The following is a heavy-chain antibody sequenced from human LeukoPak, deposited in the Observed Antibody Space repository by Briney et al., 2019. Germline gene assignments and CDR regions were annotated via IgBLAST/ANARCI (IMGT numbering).Heavy chain of an antibody. D-gene: IGHD3-10*01. J-gene: IGHJ4*02. Sequence: PGGSLRLSCAASGFTFSGYAMHWVRQAPGKGLEWVAVISYDGSNKYYADSVKGRFTISRDNSKNTLYLQMNSLRAEDTAVYYCARAAYYYGSGNTSLDYWGQGTLVTVSS. V-gene: IGHV3-30-3*01. CDR2: ISYDGSNK. CDR1: GFTFSGYA. CDR3: ARAAYYYGSGNTSLDY.